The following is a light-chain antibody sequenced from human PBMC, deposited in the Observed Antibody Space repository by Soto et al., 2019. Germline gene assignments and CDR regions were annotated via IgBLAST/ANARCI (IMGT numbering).Light chain of an antibody. V-gene: IGLV2-8*01. J-gene: IGLJ2*01. CDR3: SSYAGSNTHVV. CDR1: ISDVGGYNY. CDR2: EVS. Sequence: QSALTQPPSASGSPGQSVTISCTGTISDVGGYNYVSWYQQHPGKAPKLMIYEVSKRPSGVPDRFSGSKSGNTASLTVSGLQAEDEADYYCSSYAGSNTHVVFGGGTKLTVL.